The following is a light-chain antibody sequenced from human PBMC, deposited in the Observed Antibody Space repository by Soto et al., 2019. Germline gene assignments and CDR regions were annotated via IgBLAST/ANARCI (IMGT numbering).Light chain of an antibody. CDR2: DAS. CDR1: QSVSSF. Sequence: EIVLTQSPATLSLSPGERATLSCRASQSVSSFLAWYQQKPGQAPRLLIYDASNRATGTPARFSGSGSETDFILTISSLEPEDFAVYYCPQRSDWPLTFGGGTKVEI. CDR3: PQRSDWPLT. J-gene: IGKJ4*01. V-gene: IGKV3-11*01.